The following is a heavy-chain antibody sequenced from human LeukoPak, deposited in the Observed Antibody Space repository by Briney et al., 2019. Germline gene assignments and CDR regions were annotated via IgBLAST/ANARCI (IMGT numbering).Heavy chain of an antibody. Sequence: GASVKVSCKASGNSISNYAVSWVRQAPGQGLEWMGGIIPIFGTANYAQKFQGRVTITADESTSTAYMELSSLRSEDTAVYYCARGSDERWLQPAAYYFDYWGQGTLVTVSS. D-gene: IGHD5-24*01. CDR3: ARGSDERWLQPAAYYFDY. CDR2: IIPIFGTA. CDR1: GNSISNYA. J-gene: IGHJ4*02. V-gene: IGHV1-69*13.